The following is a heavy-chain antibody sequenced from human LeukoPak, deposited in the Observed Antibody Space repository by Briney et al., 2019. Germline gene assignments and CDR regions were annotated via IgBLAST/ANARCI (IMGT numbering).Heavy chain of an antibody. CDR1: GGSISSYY. V-gene: IGHV4-59*01. CDR3: ARDILNCGGGSCYSRLDY. J-gene: IGHJ4*02. CDR2: IYYSGST. Sequence: SETLSLTCTVSGGSISSYYWSWIRQPPGKGLEWIGYIYYSGSTNYNPSHKSRVTISVDTSKNQFSLKLSSVTAADTAVYYCARDILNCGGGSCYSRLDYWGQGTLVTVSS. D-gene: IGHD2-15*01.